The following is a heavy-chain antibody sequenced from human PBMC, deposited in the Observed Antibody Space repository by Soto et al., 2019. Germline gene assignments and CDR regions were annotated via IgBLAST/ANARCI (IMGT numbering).Heavy chain of an antibody. D-gene: IGHD3-10*01. CDR1: GFTFSSNW. CDR2: INNDGSST. Sequence: GGSLRLSCAASGFTFSSNWMHWVRQAPGKGLVWVSRINNDGSSTSYADSVKGRLTISRANAKNTLYLQVNSLRDEDTAVYYCASGGVAGSGTYYNDYWGRGTLVTVSS. CDR3: ASGGVAGSGTYYNDY. J-gene: IGHJ4*02. V-gene: IGHV3-74*01.